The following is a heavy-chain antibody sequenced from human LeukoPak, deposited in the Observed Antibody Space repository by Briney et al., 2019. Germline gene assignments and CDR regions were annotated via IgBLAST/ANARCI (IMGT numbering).Heavy chain of an antibody. CDR1: GYSISSRYY. D-gene: IGHD6-13*01. Sequence: SETLSLTCSVSGYSISSRYYWGWIRQPPGKGLEWIGSINHSGTTYYNPSLKSRVTISVDTSRTQFSLKLNSVTAADTAVYYCARRSRPIIAAAVGWFDPWGQGTLVTVSS. CDR2: INHSGTT. CDR3: ARRSRPIIAAAVGWFDP. J-gene: IGHJ5*02. V-gene: IGHV4-38-2*01.